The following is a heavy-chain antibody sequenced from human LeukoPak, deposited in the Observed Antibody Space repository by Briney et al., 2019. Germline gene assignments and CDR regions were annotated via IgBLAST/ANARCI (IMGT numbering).Heavy chain of an antibody. CDR3: ARGTSGSYYNWFDP. D-gene: IGHD3-10*01. CDR1: GYTFTRYY. Sequence: ASVKVSCKASGYTFTRYYMHSVRQAAGQRLEGMGWINPNSGGTNYAQKFQGWVTMTRDTSISTAYMELSRLRSDDTAVYYCARGTSGSYYNWFDPWGQGTLVTVSS. CDR2: INPNSGGT. J-gene: IGHJ5*02. V-gene: IGHV1-2*04.